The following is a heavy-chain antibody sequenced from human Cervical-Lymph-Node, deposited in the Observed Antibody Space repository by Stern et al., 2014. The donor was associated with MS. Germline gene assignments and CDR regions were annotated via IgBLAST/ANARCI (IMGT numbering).Heavy chain of an antibody. CDR1: GYNFIDHD. V-gene: IGHV1-3*01. CDR3: ARQPDYSDFLDF. J-gene: IGHJ4*02. D-gene: IGHD4-11*01. Sequence: QVQLGQSGAEVKKPGASMTISCKTSGYNFIDHDIHWVRQAPGQRLEWMGWINGGPGTTKYSQKFQGRVSFTRDKAASAAYMDLSSLSPDDTAVYYCARQPDYSDFLDFWGQGTLVTVSS. CDR2: INGGPGTT.